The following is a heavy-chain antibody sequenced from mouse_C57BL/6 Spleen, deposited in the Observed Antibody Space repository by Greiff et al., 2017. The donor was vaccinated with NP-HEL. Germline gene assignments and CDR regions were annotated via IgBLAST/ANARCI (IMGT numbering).Heavy chain of an antibody. V-gene: IGHV1-50*01. Sequence: QVQLQQPGAELVKPGASVKLSCKASGYTFTSYWMQWVKQRPGQGLEWIGEIDPSDGYTTYNQKFKGKAPLTVDTSSSTAYMQLSSLTSEDSAVDYGARRGNGNYDFDYWGQGTTLTVSS. D-gene: IGHD2-1*01. J-gene: IGHJ2*01. CDR3: ARRGNGNYDFDY. CDR2: IDPSDGYT. CDR1: GYTFTSYW.